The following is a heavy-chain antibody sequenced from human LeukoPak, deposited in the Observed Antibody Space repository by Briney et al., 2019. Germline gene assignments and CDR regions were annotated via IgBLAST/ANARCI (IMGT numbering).Heavy chain of an antibody. Sequence: PSETLSLTCTVSGGSISSYFWSWIRQPPGKGLEWIGYIYYSGSTNYNPSLKSRVTISVDTSKNQFSLKLSSVTAADTAVYYCARAGITIFGVVTHNYGMDVWGQGTTVTVSS. CDR1: GGSISSYF. CDR2: IYYSGST. V-gene: IGHV4-59*01. D-gene: IGHD3-3*01. CDR3: ARAGITIFGVVTHNYGMDV. J-gene: IGHJ6*02.